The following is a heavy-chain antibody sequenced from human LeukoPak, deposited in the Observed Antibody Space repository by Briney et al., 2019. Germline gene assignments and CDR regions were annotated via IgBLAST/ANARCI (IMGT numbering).Heavy chain of an antibody. CDR2: ISDDSGTI. Sequence: GGSLRLSCAASGYTFSTYSVNWVRQAPGKGLEWVSYISDDSGTIYYADSVKGRFTISRDNAKNSLYLQMNSLRAEDTAVYYCARRFDSWGQGTLVTVSS. CDR3: ARRFDS. J-gene: IGHJ4*02. V-gene: IGHV3-48*01. CDR1: GYTFSTYS.